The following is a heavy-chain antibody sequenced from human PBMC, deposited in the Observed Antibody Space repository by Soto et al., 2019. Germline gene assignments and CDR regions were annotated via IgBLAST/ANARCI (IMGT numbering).Heavy chain of an antibody. J-gene: IGHJ4*02. CDR1: GGSFSGYY. D-gene: IGHD5-12*01. CDR3: GYSGYDSPQFDY. V-gene: IGHV4-34*01. Sequence: QVQLQQWGAGLLKPSETLSLTCAVYGGSFSGYYWSWIRQPPGKGLEWIGEINHSGSTNYNPSLKSRVTISVDTSKNQFSLKLSSVTAADTAVYYCGYSGYDSPQFDYWGQGTLVTVSS. CDR2: INHSGST.